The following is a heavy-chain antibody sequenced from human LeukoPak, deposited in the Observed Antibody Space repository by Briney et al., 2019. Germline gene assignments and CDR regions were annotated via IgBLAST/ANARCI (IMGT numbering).Heavy chain of an antibody. CDR2: IYYSGST. CDR1: GGSISSYY. CDR3: ARWVVARRNFDY. J-gene: IGHJ4*02. Sequence: SETLSLTCTVSGGSISSYYWSWIRQPPGKGLEWIGYIYYSGSTNYNPSLKSRVTISVDTSKNQFSLKLSSVTAADTAVYYCARWVVARRNFDYWGQGTLVTVSS. D-gene: IGHD5-12*01. V-gene: IGHV4-59*12.